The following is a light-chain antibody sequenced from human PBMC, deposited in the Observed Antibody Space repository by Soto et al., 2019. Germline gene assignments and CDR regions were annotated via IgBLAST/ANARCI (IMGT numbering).Light chain of an antibody. Sequence: QAVVTQEPSLTVSPGGTVTLTCGSSTGAVTSGHYPYWFQQKPGQAPRTLIYDTSNKHSWTPARFSGSLLGGKAALTLSGAQPEDEAAYYCLLSHRGARPVVFGGGTTVTVL. CDR2: DTS. J-gene: IGLJ2*01. CDR1: TGAVTSGHY. CDR3: LLSHRGARPVV. V-gene: IGLV7-46*01.